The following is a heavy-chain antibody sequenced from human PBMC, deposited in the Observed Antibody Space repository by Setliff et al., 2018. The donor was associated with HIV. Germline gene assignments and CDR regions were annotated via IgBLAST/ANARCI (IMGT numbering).Heavy chain of an antibody. Sequence: LPETLSLTCTVSGGSISTYYWSWIRQPPGKGLEWIGYIYYSGSTNYNPSLKSRVTISVDTSKNQFSLKLSSVTATDTAVYYCARTSGDYGGYTFDIWGQGTMVTVSS. CDR1: GGSISTYY. CDR2: IYYSGST. J-gene: IGHJ3*02. D-gene: IGHD4-17*01. CDR3: ARTSGDYGGYTFDI. V-gene: IGHV4-59*08.